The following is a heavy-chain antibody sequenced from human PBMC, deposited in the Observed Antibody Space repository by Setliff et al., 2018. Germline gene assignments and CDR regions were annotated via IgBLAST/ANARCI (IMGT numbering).Heavy chain of an antibody. CDR2: IQSDTNNK. Sequence: GGSLRLSCAASGFTFSTHGIHWVRQAPGKGLEWVAFIQSDTNNKYYADFVKGRFTISRDNSKDTLYLQMNSLSIQDTAVYYCAKEISGGLIGNGMDVWGQGTTVTVSS. V-gene: IGHV3-30*02. J-gene: IGHJ6*02. CDR1: GFTFSTHG. D-gene: IGHD3-16*02. CDR3: AKEISGGLIGNGMDV.